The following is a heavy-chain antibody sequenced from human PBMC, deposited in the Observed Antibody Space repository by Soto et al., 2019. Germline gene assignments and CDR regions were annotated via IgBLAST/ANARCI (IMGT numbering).Heavy chain of an antibody. CDR1: GFTFTSYG. V-gene: IGHV3-30*18. Sequence: HPGGSLRLSCAASGFTFTSYGMHWVRQAPGKGLEWVSVISYDGSNKYYADSVKGRFTISRDNSKNTLYLDMTSLRGEDTAVYYCAKIRNYCTSTTCPPYHYPRYVWGQGTTVTVSS. CDR3: AKIRNYCTSTTCPPYHYPRYV. D-gene: IGHD2-2*01. J-gene: IGHJ6*02. CDR2: ISYDGSNK.